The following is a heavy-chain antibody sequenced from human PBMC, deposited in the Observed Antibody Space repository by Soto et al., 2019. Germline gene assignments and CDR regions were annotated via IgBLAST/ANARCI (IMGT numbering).Heavy chain of an antibody. Sequence: QVQLVESGGGVVQPGRSLRLSCAASGFTFSSYAMHWVRQAPGKGLEWVAVISYDGSNKYYADSEKGRFTISRDNSKNTLYLQMNSLRAEDTAVYYCASAVGATADYWGQGTLVTVSS. CDR2: ISYDGSNK. J-gene: IGHJ4*02. D-gene: IGHD1-26*01. V-gene: IGHV3-30-3*01. CDR3: ASAVGATADY. CDR1: GFTFSSYA.